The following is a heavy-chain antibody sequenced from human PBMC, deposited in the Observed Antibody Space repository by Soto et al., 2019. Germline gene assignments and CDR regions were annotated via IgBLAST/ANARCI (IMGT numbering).Heavy chain of an antibody. Sequence: PSETLSLTCTVSGGSISSGDYYWSWIRQHPGKGLEWIGYIYYSGSTNYNPSLKSRVTISVDTSKNQFLLKLSSVTAADTAVYYCARVDTAMANYYYYGMDVWGQGTTVTVSS. J-gene: IGHJ6*02. CDR1: GGSISSGDYY. V-gene: IGHV4-61*08. CDR3: ARVDTAMANYYYYGMDV. D-gene: IGHD5-18*01. CDR2: IYYSGST.